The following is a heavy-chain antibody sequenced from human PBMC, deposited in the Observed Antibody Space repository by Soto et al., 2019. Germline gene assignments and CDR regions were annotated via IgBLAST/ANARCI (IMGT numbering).Heavy chain of an antibody. V-gene: IGHV1-18*01. CDR2: ISADTGNT. Sequence: ASVKVSCKASGYTFTNYGISWVRQAPGQGLEWMGWISADTGNTNYAQKLQDRVTMTTDTSTTTAYMELRSLTSDDTALYFCAREGTIRTDAFDIRGQGTMVTVSS. CDR3: AREGTIRTDAFDI. CDR1: GYTFTNYG. D-gene: IGHD2-2*02. J-gene: IGHJ3*02.